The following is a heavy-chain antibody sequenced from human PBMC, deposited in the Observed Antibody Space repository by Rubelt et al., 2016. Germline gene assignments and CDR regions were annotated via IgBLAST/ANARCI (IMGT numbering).Heavy chain of an antibody. D-gene: IGHD3-10*01. CDR1: GFSFDDYD. CDR3: TRNLNYYGSGRRFGMDV. J-gene: IGHJ6*02. CDR2: IRSKAYDGTT. V-gene: IGHV3-49*04. Sequence: LAVRGGDLVQPGRSLRLSCTASGFSFDDYDVSWVRQAPGTGLEWIGFIRSKAYDGTTEYAASVKGRFIISRDNAKGIAYLQMNSLQTEDTAVYYCTRNLNYYGSGRRFGMDVWGQGTTVTVSS.